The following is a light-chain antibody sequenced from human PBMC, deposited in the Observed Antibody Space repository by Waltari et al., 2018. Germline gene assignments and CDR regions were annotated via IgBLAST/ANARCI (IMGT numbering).Light chain of an antibody. CDR1: NSNIGAGYD. Sequence: QSVLTQPPSVSGAPGQRVTISCTGSNSNIGAGYDVHWYQQLPGTAPKLLIYGNINRPSGVPDRFSGSKSGTSASLAITGLQSEDEADFYCQSYDSSLGGRVFGGGTKVTVL. V-gene: IGLV1-40*01. J-gene: IGLJ3*02. CDR2: GNI. CDR3: QSYDSSLGGRV.